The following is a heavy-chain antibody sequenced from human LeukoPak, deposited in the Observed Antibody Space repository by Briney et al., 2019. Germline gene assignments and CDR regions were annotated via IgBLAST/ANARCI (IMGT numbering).Heavy chain of an antibody. D-gene: IGHD6-19*01. CDR2: INPNSGGT. CDR3: ARDVNSSGAEYFDY. V-gene: IGHV1-2*04. Sequence: VASVKVSCKASGYTFTGYYMHWVRQAPGQGLEWMGWINPNSGGTNYAQKFQGWVTMTRDTSTSTAYMELRSLRSDDTAVYYCARDVNSSGAEYFDYWGQGTLVTVSS. CDR1: GYTFTGYY. J-gene: IGHJ4*02.